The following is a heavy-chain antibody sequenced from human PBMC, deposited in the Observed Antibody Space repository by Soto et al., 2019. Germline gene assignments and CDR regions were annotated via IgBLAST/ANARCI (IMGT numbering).Heavy chain of an antibody. D-gene: IGHD2-15*01. J-gene: IGHJ6*02. V-gene: IGHV3-30-3*01. CDR1: GFTFSSYA. Sequence: QVQLVESGGGVVQPGRSQRLSCAASGFTFSSYAMYWVRQAPGKGLEWVAVISYDGNNKYYADSVKGRFTISRDNSKNTLYLQMNSLRAEDTAVYYCARAGCYGGSCYTLVGLRYGMDVWGQGTTVTVSS. CDR3: ARAGCYGGSCYTLVGLRYGMDV. CDR2: ISYDGNNK.